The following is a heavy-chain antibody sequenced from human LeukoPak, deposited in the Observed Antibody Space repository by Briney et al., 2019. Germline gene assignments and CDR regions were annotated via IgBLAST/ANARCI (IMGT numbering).Heavy chain of an antibody. J-gene: IGHJ4*02. CDR2: INPNGGRT. CDR3: ARRGCDY. Sequence: ASVKVSCKASENTFTNYYMHWVRQAPGQGLEWLGLINPNGGRTSYAQNFQGRVTMTRDTSTTTVYLELSSLRSEDTAVYYCARRGCDYWGQGTLVTVSS. V-gene: IGHV1-46*01. CDR1: ENTFTNYY.